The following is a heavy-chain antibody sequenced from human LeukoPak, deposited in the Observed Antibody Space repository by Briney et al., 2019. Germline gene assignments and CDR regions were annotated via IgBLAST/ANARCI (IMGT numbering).Heavy chain of an antibody. D-gene: IGHD6-19*01. CDR1: GFTFSSYS. CDR2: ISSSSSTI. CDR3: AKSAVAGGDYFDY. Sequence: PGGSLRLSCAASGFTFSSYSMNWVRQAPGKGLEWVSYISSSSSTIYYADSVKGRFTISRDNSKNTLYLQMNSLRAEDTAVYYCAKSAVAGGDYFDYWGQGTLVTVSS. J-gene: IGHJ4*02. V-gene: IGHV3-48*01.